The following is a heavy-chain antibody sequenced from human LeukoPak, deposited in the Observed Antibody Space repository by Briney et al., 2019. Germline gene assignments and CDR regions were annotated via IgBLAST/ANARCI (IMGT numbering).Heavy chain of an antibody. V-gene: IGHV3-23*01. CDR1: GFTFSSYA. Sequence: GGSLRLSCAASGFTFSSYAMSWVRQAPGKGLEWVSAISGSGGSTYYADSVKGRFTISRDNSKNTLYLQMNSLRAEDTAVYYCAKGRGATKGYYYYYKDVWGKGTTVTVSS. CDR3: AKGRGATKGYYYYYKDV. CDR2: ISGSGGST. D-gene: IGHD1-26*01. J-gene: IGHJ6*03.